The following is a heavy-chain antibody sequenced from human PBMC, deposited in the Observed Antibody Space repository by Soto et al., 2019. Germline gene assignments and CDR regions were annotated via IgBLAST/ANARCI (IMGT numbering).Heavy chain of an antibody. D-gene: IGHD3-10*01. J-gene: IGHJ4*02. V-gene: IGHV4-31*11. CDR1: GGSISSGGYS. Sequence: SETLSLTCAVSGGSISSGGYSWTWIRQHPGKGLEWIGYIYYSGSTYYNPSLKSRVTMSVDTSKKQFSLKLSSVTAADTAMYYCARFAGATSDFWGQGTLVTVSS. CDR2: IYYSGST. CDR3: ARFAGATSDF.